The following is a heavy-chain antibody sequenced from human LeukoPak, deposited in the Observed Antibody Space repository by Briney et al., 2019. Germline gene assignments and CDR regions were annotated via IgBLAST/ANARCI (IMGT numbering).Heavy chain of an antibody. Sequence: SETLSLTCAVYGGSFSGYSSNWIRQPPVQGLEWIGEINHSGGTNYNPSLKSRVTISVDTSKKQFSLKLSSVTAADTAVYYCARGVDYYGVWGQRTLVTVSS. CDR1: GGSFSGYS. V-gene: IGHV4-34*01. J-gene: IGHJ4*02. CDR2: INHSGGT. CDR3: ARGVDYYGV. D-gene: IGHD4-17*01.